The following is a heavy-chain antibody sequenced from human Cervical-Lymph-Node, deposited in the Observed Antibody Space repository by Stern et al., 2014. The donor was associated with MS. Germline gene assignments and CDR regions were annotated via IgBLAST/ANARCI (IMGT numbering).Heavy chain of an antibody. J-gene: IGHJ4*02. V-gene: IGHV3-33*01. D-gene: IGHD5-18*01. CDR3: ARGLSGMGRYFDY. Sequence: QVQLVESGGGVVQPGRSLRLSCAASGFTFSNYGVHWVRPAPGKGLEWVAVIWSDGSYQYYTDSVKGRFIISRDNSKNTLYLQMNSLRGGDTAVYYCARGLSGMGRYFDYWGQGTLVTVSS. CDR2: IWSDGSYQ. CDR1: GFTFSNYG.